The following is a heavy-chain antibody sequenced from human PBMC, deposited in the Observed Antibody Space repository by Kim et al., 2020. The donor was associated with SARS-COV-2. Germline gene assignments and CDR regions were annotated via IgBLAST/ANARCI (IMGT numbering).Heavy chain of an antibody. CDR3: AKDSADRSYYMDV. Sequence: GGSLRLSCAASGFTFSSYGMHWVRQAPGKGLEWVAVISYDGSKKYYADSVKGRFTISRDNSKNTLYLQMNSLRAEDPAVYYCAKDSADRSYYMDVWGKGTTATVSS. J-gene: IGHJ6*03. CDR1: GFTFSSYG. CDR2: ISYDGSKK. V-gene: IGHV3-30*18. D-gene: IGHD3-10*01.